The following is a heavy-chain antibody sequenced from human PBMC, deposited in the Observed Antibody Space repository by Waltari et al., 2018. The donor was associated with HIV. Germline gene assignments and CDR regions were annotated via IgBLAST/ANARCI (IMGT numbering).Heavy chain of an antibody. CDR1: GYTFINDA. D-gene: IGHD1-26*01. V-gene: IGHV7-4-1*02. J-gene: IGHJ4*02. CDR2: NNTNTGNP. CDR3: ARAREWELLYPIDY. Sequence: QVQLVQSGSELKKPGASVKVSCKASGYTFINDAMNWVRQAPGQGLEWMGWNNTNTGNPTYSQGFTGRFVFSLDTSVSTAYLQISSLKTEDTAVYYCARAREWELLYPIDYWGQGTLVTVS.